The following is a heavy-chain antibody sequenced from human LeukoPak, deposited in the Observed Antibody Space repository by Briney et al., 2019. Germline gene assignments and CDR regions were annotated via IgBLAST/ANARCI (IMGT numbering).Heavy chain of an antibody. CDR2: IYYSGST. V-gene: IGHV4-59*12. CDR1: GGSFSGYY. Sequence: SEALSLTCAVYGGSFSGYYWSWIRQPPGKGLEWIGYIYYSGSTYYNPSLKSRVTISVDTSKNQFSLKLSSVTAADTAVYYCARIMVRGVRAFDPWGQGTLVTVSS. D-gene: IGHD3-10*01. J-gene: IGHJ5*02. CDR3: ARIMVRGVRAFDP.